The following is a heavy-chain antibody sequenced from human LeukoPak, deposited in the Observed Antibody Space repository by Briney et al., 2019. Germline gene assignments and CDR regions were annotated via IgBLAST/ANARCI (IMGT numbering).Heavy chain of an antibody. CDR2: IYHSGST. Sequence: SETLSLTCTVSGYSISSGYYWGWIRQPPGKGLEWIGSIYHSGSTYYNPSLKSRVTISVDTSKNQFSLKLSSVTAADTAVYYCAGTIPRGVNYDVWSGYYSRHNWFDPWGQGTLVTVSS. CDR1: GYSISSGYY. V-gene: IGHV4-38-2*02. D-gene: IGHD3-3*01. J-gene: IGHJ5*02. CDR3: AGTIPRGVNYDVWSGYYSRHNWFDP.